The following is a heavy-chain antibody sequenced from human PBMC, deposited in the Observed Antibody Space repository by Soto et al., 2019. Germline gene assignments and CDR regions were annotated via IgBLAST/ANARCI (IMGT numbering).Heavy chain of an antibody. D-gene: IGHD3-3*01. J-gene: IGHJ5*02. CDR3: ARHRQYHDSWSGNWFDP. CDR2: IYYTGTA. Sequence: PSETLSLTCTVSGGSVSSGTHYWSWIRQPPGKGLEWIGFIYYTGTATYNPSLKSRVTISVDTSKNQFSLRLSSVTVADTAVYYCARHRQYHDSWSGNWFDPWGQGTLVTVSS. V-gene: IGHV4-61*01. CDR1: GGSVSSGTHY.